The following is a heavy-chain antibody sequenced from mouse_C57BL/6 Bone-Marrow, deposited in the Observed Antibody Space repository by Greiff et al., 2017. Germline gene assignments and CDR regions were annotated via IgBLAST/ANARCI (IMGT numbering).Heavy chain of an antibody. Sequence: VQLQQSVAELVRPGASVKLSCTASGFHIKNTYMHWVKQRPEQSLAWIGRIAPANGNTKSAPKFQGKATITADTSSNTAYLQLSSLSSEDTAIYYCASPITTVVATPLAYWGQGTLVTGSA. V-gene: IGHV14-3*01. CDR2: IAPANGNT. D-gene: IGHD1-1*01. CDR1: GFHIKNTY. CDR3: ASPITTVVATPLAY. J-gene: IGHJ3*01.